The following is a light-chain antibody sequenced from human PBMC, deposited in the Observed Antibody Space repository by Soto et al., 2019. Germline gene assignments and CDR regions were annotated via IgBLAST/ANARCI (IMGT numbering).Light chain of an antibody. J-gene: IGKJ2*01. CDR3: QQYNTWPPKYT. V-gene: IGKV3-15*01. CDR2: GAS. CDR1: QSVSSY. Sequence: EIVMTQSPATLSVSPGGRATLSCRASQSVSSYLAWYQQRPGQPPRLLIYGASTRATGIPARFSGSGSGTESSLTFSSLQSEDFAVYYCQQYNTWPPKYTFGQGTKLEIK.